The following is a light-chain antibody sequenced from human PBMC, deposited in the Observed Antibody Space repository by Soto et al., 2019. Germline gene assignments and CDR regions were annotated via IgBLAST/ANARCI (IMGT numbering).Light chain of an antibody. CDR3: ISYTTISTYV. J-gene: IGLJ1*01. Sequence: QSALTQPASVSGSPGQSITISCTGTSSDVAAYNYVSWYQQHPGKAPKLMMSDVSNRASGISNRFSASKSGNTASLTISGLQTEDDADYYCISYTTISTYVFGTGTKLTVL. CDR1: SSDVAAYNY. CDR2: DVS. V-gene: IGLV2-14*03.